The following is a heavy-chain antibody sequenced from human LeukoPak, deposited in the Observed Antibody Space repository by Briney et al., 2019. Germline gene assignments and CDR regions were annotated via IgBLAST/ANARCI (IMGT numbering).Heavy chain of an antibody. CDR2: INHSGST. J-gene: IGHJ5*02. V-gene: IGHV4-34*01. D-gene: IGHD6-19*01. CDR3: ARPRSSGWYSGLGRGEIDP. CDR1: GGSFSGYY. Sequence: SETLSLTCAVYGGSFSGYYWSWIRQPPGKGLEWIGEINHSGSTNYNPSLKSRVTISVDTSENQFSLKLSSVTAADTAVYYCARPRSSGWYSGLGRGEIDPWGQGTLVTVSS.